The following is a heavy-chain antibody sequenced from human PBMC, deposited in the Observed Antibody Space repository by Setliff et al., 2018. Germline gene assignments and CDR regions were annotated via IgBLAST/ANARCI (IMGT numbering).Heavy chain of an antibody. D-gene: IGHD3-22*01. V-gene: IGHV4-61*09. CDR1: GASIRQTSYF. J-gene: IGHJ3*02. CDR3: TRVTMIVLSRRAFDI. Sequence: PSETLSLTCAVSGASIRQTSYFWTWVRQPAGKGLEWIGHIYITGNPNVNPSLKSRVAMSLDNSGNQFSLNLQSVTAADTAVYYCTRVTMIVLSRRAFDIWGQGTMVTVSS. CDR2: IYITGNP.